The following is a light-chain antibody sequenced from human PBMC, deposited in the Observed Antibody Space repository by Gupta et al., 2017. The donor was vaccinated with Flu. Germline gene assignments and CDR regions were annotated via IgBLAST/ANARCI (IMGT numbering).Light chain of an antibody. CDR2: SDS. V-gene: IGLV1-44*01. CDR1: SANIGSNA. J-gene: IGLJ3*02. CDR3: AAWDDSLNGLWV. Sequence: SANIGSNAVSWYQQLPGAAPKLLIYSDSQRRSGVADRFSGSKSGTSAALAIRGLQSDEEADYYCAAWDDSLNGLWVIGGGTKLTVL.